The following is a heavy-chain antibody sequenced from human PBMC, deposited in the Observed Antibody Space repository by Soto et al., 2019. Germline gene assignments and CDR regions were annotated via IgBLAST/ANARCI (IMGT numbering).Heavy chain of an antibody. J-gene: IGHJ4*02. CDR3: ARSRTRIFDY. CDR1: GGSFSGYY. V-gene: IGHV4-34*01. Sequence: QVQLQQWGAGLLKPSETLSLTCAVYGGSFSGYYWSWIRQPPGKGLEWIGEINHSGSTNYNPSLKSRFTISGDTAKNQFSLKLSSVTAADTAVYYCARSRTRIFDYWGQGTLVTVSS. CDR2: INHSGST.